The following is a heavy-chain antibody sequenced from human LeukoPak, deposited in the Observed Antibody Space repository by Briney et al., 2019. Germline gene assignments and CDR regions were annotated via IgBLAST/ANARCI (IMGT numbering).Heavy chain of an antibody. CDR1: GGSFSGYY. V-gene: IGHV4-34*01. CDR2: INHSGRT. J-gene: IGHJ4*02. CDR3: ARGYSGYDPFDY. Sequence: SETLSLTCAVYGGSFSGYYWSWIRQPPGKGLEWIGEINHSGRTNYNPSLKSRVTISVDTSKNQFSLKLSSVTAADTAVYYCARGYSGYDPFDYWGQGTLVTVSS. D-gene: IGHD5-12*01.